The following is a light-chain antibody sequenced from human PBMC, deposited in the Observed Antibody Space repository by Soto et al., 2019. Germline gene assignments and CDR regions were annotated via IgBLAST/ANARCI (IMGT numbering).Light chain of an antibody. V-gene: IGKV3-20*01. Sequence: EIVLTQSPGTLSLSPGERATLSCRASQGVSNTYLAWYQQKPGQAPRLLIYGASSRATGIPDRFSGSGSGTDFTLTISRLEPEDFAVYYCQQYGSSKTFGQGTKVDI. CDR2: GAS. CDR1: QGVSNTY. CDR3: QQYGSSKT. J-gene: IGKJ1*01.